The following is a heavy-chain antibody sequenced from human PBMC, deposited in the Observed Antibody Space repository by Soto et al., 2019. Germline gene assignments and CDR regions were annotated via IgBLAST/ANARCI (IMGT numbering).Heavy chain of an antibody. CDR2: INHSGST. Sequence: QVQLQQWGAGLLKPSETLSLTCAVYGGSFSGYYWSWIRQPPGKGLEWIGEINHSGSTNYNPSLKSRVTIPVDTSKNQFSRKLSSVTAADTAVYYCARGITIFGVVIPTYNWFDPWGQGTLVTVSS. V-gene: IGHV4-34*01. D-gene: IGHD3-3*01. J-gene: IGHJ5*02. CDR1: GGSFSGYY. CDR3: ARGITIFGVVIPTYNWFDP.